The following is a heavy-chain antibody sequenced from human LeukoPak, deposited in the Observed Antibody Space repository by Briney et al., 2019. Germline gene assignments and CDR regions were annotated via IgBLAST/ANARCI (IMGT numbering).Heavy chain of an antibody. J-gene: IGHJ3*02. CDR1: GFTFDDYG. V-gene: IGHV3-20*04. Sequence: GGSLRLSCAASGFTFDDYGMSWVRQAPGKGLEWVSGINWNGGSTGYADSVKGRFTISRDNAKNSLYLQMNSLRAEDTALYYCGRTYYYDSSGLGAFDIWGQGTMVTVSS. CDR3: GRTYYYDSSGLGAFDI. CDR2: INWNGGST. D-gene: IGHD3-22*01.